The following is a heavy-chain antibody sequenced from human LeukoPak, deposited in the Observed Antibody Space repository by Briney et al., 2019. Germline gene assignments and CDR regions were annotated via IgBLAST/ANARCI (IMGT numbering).Heavy chain of an antibody. CDR2: ISYDGSNK. J-gene: IGHJ4*02. V-gene: IGHV3-30-3*01. CDR3: ARALDSSGWNGREY. CDR1: GFIFNSYA. Sequence: GGSLRLSCAASGFIFNSYAMHWARQAPGKGLEGVAVISYDGSNKVYADSVKGRFTISRDKSKNTLYLQMNSLRPEDTAVYYCARALDSSGWNGREYWGQGTLVTVSS. D-gene: IGHD6-19*01.